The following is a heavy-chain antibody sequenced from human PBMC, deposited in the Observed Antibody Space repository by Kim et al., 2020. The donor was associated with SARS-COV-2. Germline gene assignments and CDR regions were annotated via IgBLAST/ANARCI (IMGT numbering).Heavy chain of an antibody. Sequence: GGSLRLSCAASGFTFSSYSMNWVRQAPGKGLEWVSSISSSSSYIYYADSVKGRFTISRDNAKNSLYLQMNSLRAEDTAVYYCARPGYSGYDVFDYWGQGTLVTVSS. V-gene: IGHV3-21*01. CDR3: ARPGYSGYDVFDY. D-gene: IGHD5-12*01. J-gene: IGHJ4*02. CDR2: ISSSSSYI. CDR1: GFTFSSYS.